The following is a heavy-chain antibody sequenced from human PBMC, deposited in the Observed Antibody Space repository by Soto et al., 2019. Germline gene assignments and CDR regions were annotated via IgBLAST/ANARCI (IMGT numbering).Heavy chain of an antibody. CDR2: ISSSSSYI. CDR1: GFTFSSYS. D-gene: IGHD2-15*01. V-gene: IGHV3-21*01. CDR3: ARVHGGYCSGGSCYSRPHLTFDP. J-gene: IGHJ5*02. Sequence: EVQLVESGGGLVKPGGSLRLSCAASGFTFSSYSMNWVRQAPGKGLEWVSSISSSSSYIYYADSVKGRFTISRDNAKNSVYLQMTSLRAEDTAVYYCARVHGGYCSGGSCYSRPHLTFDPWGQGNLVTVSS.